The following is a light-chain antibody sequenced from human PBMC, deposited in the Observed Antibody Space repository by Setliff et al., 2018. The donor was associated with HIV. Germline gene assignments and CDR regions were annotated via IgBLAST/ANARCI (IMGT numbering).Light chain of an antibody. J-gene: IGLJ1*01. Sequence: SSALTQPPSVSVAPGKTARITCGGNNIGSKSVHWYQQKPGQAPVLVIYYDSDRPSGIPERFSGSKSGNTATLTISGVEAGDEADYYCQVWDSSSDHSYVFGTGTKV. CDR1: NIGSKS. V-gene: IGLV3-21*04. CDR2: YDS. CDR3: QVWDSSSDHSYV.